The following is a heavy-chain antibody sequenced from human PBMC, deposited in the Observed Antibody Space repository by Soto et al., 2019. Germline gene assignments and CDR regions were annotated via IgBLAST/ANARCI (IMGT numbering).Heavy chain of an antibody. Sequence: GGSLRLSCSASGFTFSSYDMHWVRQGTGKGLEWVSAIGTTGDTYYAGSVKGRFTISRENAKNSLYLQMNGLRAGDTAIYFCARAIGPTLFDYWGQGTLVTVS. J-gene: IGHJ4*02. D-gene: IGHD3-22*01. CDR2: IGTTGDT. CDR1: GFTFSSYD. CDR3: ARAIGPTLFDY. V-gene: IGHV3-13*04.